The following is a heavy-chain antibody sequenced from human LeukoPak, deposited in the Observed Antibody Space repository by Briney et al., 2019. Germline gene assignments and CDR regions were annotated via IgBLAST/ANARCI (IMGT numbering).Heavy chain of an antibody. CDR3: ARTGYGVRSWFDP. J-gene: IGHJ5*02. D-gene: IGHD5-18*01. CDR1: GFTFSSYS. V-gene: IGHV3-21*01. CDR2: ISSSSSYI. Sequence: GGSLRLSCAASGFTFSSYSMNWVRQAPGKGLEWVSSISSSSSYIYYADSVKGRFTISRDNAKNSLYLQMHSLRAEDTAVYYCARTGYGVRSWFDPWGQGTLVTVSS.